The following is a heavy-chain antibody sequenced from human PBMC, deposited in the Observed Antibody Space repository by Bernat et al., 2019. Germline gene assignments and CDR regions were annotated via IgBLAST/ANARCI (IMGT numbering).Heavy chain of an antibody. V-gene: IGHV3-33*01. CDR3: AREGGPYSSVGHWFDY. CDR1: GFTFSSYG. Sequence: QVQLVESGGGVVQPGRSLRLSCAASGFTFSSYGMHWVRQAPGKGLEWVAVIWYDGSNKYYADSVKGRFTISRDNSKNTLYLQMNSRRAEDTAVYYCAREGGPYSSVGHWFDYWGQGTLVTVSS. CDR2: IWYDGSNK. D-gene: IGHD6-19*01. J-gene: IGHJ4*02.